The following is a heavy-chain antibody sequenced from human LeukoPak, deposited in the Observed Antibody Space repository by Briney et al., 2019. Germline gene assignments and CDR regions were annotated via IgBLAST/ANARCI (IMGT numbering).Heavy chain of an antibody. D-gene: IGHD2-8*01. CDR1: GFTFSSYG. CDR3: AKTGDPDIVLMVYAMNYFDY. J-gene: IGHJ4*02. V-gene: IGHV3-30*18. Sequence: GRSLRLSCAASGFTFSSYGMHWVRQAPGKGLEWVAVISYDGSNKYYADSVKGRFTISRDNSKNTLYLQMNSLRAEDTAVYYCAKTGDPDIVLMVYAMNYFDYWGQGTLVTVSS. CDR2: ISYDGSNK.